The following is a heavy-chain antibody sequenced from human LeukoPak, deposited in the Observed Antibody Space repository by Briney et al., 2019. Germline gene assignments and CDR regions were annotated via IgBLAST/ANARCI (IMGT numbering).Heavy chain of an antibody. CDR3: ARASITMVRGVITRVFDY. CDR1: GGSISSYY. Sequence: SETLSLTCTVSGGSISSYYWSRIRQPPGKGLEWIGYIYYSGSTNYNPSLKSRVTISVDTSKNQFSLTLSSVTTADTAVYYCARASITMVRGVITRVFDYWGQGTLVTVSS. CDR2: IYYSGST. D-gene: IGHD3-10*01. J-gene: IGHJ4*02. V-gene: IGHV4-59*01.